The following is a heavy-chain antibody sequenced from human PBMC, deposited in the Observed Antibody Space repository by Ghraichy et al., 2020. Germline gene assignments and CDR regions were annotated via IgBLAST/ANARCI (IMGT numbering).Heavy chain of an antibody. V-gene: IGHV4-4*07. D-gene: IGHD2-8*01. J-gene: IGHJ4*01. CDR1: GVSIKSHH. CDR2: ISSSGDI. Sequence: TLSLTCSVSGVSIKSHHWSWVRQSAEKGLEWIGRISSSGDINNNPSFKSRVTVSFVTSNNQFSLRLNSVTATDTGVYYCVRESSNRSWPKFYFDLWGQGVLVAVSS. CDR3: VRESSNRSWPKFYFDL.